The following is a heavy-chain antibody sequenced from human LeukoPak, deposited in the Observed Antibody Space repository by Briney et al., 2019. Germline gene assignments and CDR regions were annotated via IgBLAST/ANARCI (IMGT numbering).Heavy chain of an antibody. D-gene: IGHD5-12*01. J-gene: IGHJ4*02. CDR3: ARGPLKDGDIYGIDY. Sequence: PSETLSLTCTVSGGSISSGDYYWSWIRQPPGKGLEWIGEINHSGSTNYNPSLKSRVTISVDTSKNQFSLKLSSVTAADTAVYYCARGPLKDGDIYGIDYWGQGTLVTVSS. CDR1: GGSISSGDYY. CDR2: INHSGST. V-gene: IGHV4-39*07.